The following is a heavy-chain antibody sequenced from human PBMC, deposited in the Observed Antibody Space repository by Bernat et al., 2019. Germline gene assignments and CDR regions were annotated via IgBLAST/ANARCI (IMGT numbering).Heavy chain of an antibody. CDR2: ISGSGGST. V-gene: IGHV3-23*04. Sequence: EVQLVESGGGLVQPGGSLRLSCAASGFSFSTYAMTWVRQPPGKGLEWVSLISGSGGSTYYADSVKGRFTISRDNSKNTLYLQMNSLRAEDTAVYYCAKRYGYGYMREDFDYWGQGTLVTVSS. D-gene: IGHD5-18*01. J-gene: IGHJ4*02. CDR1: GFSFSTYA. CDR3: AKRYGYGYMREDFDY.